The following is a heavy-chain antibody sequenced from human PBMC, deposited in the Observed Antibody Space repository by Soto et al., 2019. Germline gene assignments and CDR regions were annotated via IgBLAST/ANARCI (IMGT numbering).Heavy chain of an antibody. CDR1: GGSISSYY. D-gene: IGHD2-15*01. Sequence: PSETLSLTCTVSGGSISSYYWSWIRQPPGKGLEWIGYIYYSGSTNYNPSLKSRVTISVDTSKNQFSLKLSSVTAADTAVYYCARHRRDLRGGRTSYYFDYWGQGTLVTVSS. V-gene: IGHV4-59*01. CDR2: IYYSGST. CDR3: ARHRRDLRGGRTSYYFDY. J-gene: IGHJ4*02.